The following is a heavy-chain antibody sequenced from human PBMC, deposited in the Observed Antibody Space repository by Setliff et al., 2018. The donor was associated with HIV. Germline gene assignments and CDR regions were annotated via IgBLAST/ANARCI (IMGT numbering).Heavy chain of an antibody. V-gene: IGHV4-31*03. J-gene: IGHJ5*02. CDR1: GGSISSENYY. Sequence: NPSETLSLTCTVSGGSISSENYYWSWIRQHPGKGLEWIGYIYYSGSTYYNPSLKSRVTISVDTSKNQFSLKLRSVSAADTAVYYCARGLPSYYYESSGTLGWFDPWGQGTLVTVSS. CDR3: ARGLPSYYYESSGTLGWFDP. D-gene: IGHD3-22*01. CDR2: IYYSGST.